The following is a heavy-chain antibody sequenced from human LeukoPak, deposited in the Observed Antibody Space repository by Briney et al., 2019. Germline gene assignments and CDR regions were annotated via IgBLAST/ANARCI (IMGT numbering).Heavy chain of an antibody. CDR3: ARSDPKVGATHFDY. CDR2: INPNSGDT. V-gene: IGHV1-2*02. CDR1: GYTFTGYY. J-gene: IGHJ4*02. D-gene: IGHD1-26*01. Sequence: GASVKVSCKASGYTFTGYYMHWVRQAPGQGLEWMGWINPNSGDTNFAQKFQGRVTMTRDTSISTAYMELSRLRSDDTAVYYCARSDPKVGATHFDYWGQGSLVSVSS.